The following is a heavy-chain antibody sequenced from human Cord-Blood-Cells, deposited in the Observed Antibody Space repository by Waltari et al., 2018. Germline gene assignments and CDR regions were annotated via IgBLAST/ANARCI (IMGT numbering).Heavy chain of an antibody. CDR1: GFTFSDPY. Sequence: EVQLVESGGGLVQPGGSLRLSCEASGFTFSDPYMDWVRPAPGKGLEWVGRTRNKANSYTTEYAASVKGRFTISRDDSKNSLYLQMNSLKTEDTAVYYCARSYYDSSGYYYYFDYWGQGTLVTVSS. J-gene: IGHJ4*02. CDR3: ARSYYDSSGYYYYFDY. CDR2: TRNKANSYTT. D-gene: IGHD3-22*01. V-gene: IGHV3-72*01.